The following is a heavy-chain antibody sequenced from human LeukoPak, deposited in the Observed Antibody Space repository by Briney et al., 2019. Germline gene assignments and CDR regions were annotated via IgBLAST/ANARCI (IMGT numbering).Heavy chain of an antibody. D-gene: IGHD2-8*01. J-gene: IGHJ5*02. CDR1: GGSISSYY. V-gene: IGHV4-59*12. Sequence: SETLSLTCTVSGGSISSYYWSWIRQPPGKGLEWIGYIYYSGSTNYNPSLKSRVTISVDTSKNQFSLKLSSVTAADTAVYYCARGHCTNGVCYSLLDPWGQGTLVTVSS. CDR3: ARGHCTNGVCYSLLDP. CDR2: IYYSGST.